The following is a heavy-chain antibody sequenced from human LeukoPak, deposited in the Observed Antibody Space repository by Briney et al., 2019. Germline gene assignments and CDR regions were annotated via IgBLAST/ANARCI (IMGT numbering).Heavy chain of an antibody. D-gene: IGHD4-17*01. J-gene: IGHJ5*02. Sequence: SETLSLTCTVSGVSMNNYYWSWIRQAPGKGLEWIGYISDSGSTNYNPSLRSRVTISVDTSKNQFSLKLSSVTAPDTALYYCARYDYGDCWFDPWGQGTLVTVSS. CDR3: ARYDYGDCWFDP. V-gene: IGHV4-59*01. CDR2: ISDSGST. CDR1: GVSMNNYY.